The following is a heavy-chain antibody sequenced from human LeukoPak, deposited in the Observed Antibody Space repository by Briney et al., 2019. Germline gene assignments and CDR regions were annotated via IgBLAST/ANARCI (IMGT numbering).Heavy chain of an antibody. V-gene: IGHV3-11*04. Sequence: GGSLRLSCAASGFTFSDYYMSWIRQAPGKGLEWVSYISSSGSTIYYADSVKGRFTISRDNAKNSLYLQMNSLRAEDTAVYYCARVPHYDYVWGSYRYYYYYMDVWGKGTTVTVSS. CDR2: ISSSGSTI. D-gene: IGHD3-16*02. CDR3: ARVPHYDYVWGSYRYYYYYMDV. CDR1: GFTFSDYY. J-gene: IGHJ6*03.